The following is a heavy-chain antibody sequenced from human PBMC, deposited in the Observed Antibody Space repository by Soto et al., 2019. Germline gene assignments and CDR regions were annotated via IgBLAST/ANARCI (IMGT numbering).Heavy chain of an antibody. Sequence: SETLSLTCAVHGGSFSGYYWSWVRQPPGKGLEWIGEIIHSGSTNYNPSVKRRVTLSVDTSKNHISLKLSALTAADTAVYYCARGRGIVVVPAATKGDYYYYGMDVWGQGTTVTVS. J-gene: IGHJ6*02. CDR3: ARGRGIVVVPAATKGDYYYYGMDV. V-gene: IGHV4-34*01. CDR2: IIHSGST. CDR1: GGSFSGYY. D-gene: IGHD2-2*01.